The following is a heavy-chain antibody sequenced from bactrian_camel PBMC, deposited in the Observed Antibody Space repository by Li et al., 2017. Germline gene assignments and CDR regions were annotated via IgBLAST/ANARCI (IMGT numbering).Heavy chain of an antibody. CDR2: HYTGTATT. V-gene: IGHV3S1*01. D-gene: IGHD6*01. CDR1: LYIYSSYC. Sequence: HVQLVESGGGSVQAGGSLRLSCEISLYIYSSYCMGWFRQAPGKEREAVAAHYTGTATTYVADSVKGRFAISEDNAKNVLYLQMNNLQPEDTATYYCAEGRGSRGEHCYSLNYWGQGTQVTVS. CDR3: AEGRGSRGEHCYSLNY. J-gene: IGHJ4*01.